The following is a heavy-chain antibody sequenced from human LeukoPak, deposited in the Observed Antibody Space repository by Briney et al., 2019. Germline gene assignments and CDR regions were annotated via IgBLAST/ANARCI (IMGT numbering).Heavy chain of an antibody. CDR2: IYHSGST. D-gene: IGHD3-22*01. Sequence: SETLSLTCTVSGGSIISTSFYWGWIRQPPGKGLAWLGSIYHSGSTYDNPSLKSRVTISVDRSENQFSLKLSSVTAADTAVYYCARLYYDSRGYYWFDRWGQGTLVTVSS. CDR1: GGSIISTSFY. CDR3: ARLYYDSRGYYWFDR. J-gene: IGHJ5*02. V-gene: IGHV4-39*01.